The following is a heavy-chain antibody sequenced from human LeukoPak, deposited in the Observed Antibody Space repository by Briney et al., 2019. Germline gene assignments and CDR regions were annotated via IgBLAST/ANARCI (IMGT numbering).Heavy chain of an antibody. CDR2: IFHSGSV. J-gene: IGHJ4*02. CDR3: ARVVASTSIDS. V-gene: IGHV4-38-2*02. CDR1: GYSISSDYF. D-gene: IGHD2-15*01. Sequence: SKTLSLTCIVSGYSISSDYFWGLVRQPPGKGLEWIGSIFHSGSVYYNPSLKSRVTISVDPSKNRFSLKLTSVTAADTAVYYCARVVASTSIDSWGQGTLVTVSS.